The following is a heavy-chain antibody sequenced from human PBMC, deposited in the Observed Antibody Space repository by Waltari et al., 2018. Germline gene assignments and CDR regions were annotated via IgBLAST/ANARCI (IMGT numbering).Heavy chain of an antibody. V-gene: IGHV1-3*01. D-gene: IGHD1-26*01. CDR3: ARAYSGSYYKYFDY. Sequence: QVQLVQSGAEVKKPGASVKVSCKASGYTFPSYAMHWVRQAPGQRLEWMGWINAGNGNTKYSQKFQGIVTITRDTSASTAYMELSSLRSEDTAVYYCARAYSGSYYKYFDYWGQGTLVTVSS. J-gene: IGHJ4*02. CDR1: GYTFPSYA. CDR2: INAGNGNT.